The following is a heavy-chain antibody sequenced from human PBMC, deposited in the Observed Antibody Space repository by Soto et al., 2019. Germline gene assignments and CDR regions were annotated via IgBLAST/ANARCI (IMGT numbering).Heavy chain of an antibody. CDR2: INHSGIN. J-gene: IGHJ6*03. D-gene: IGHD1-26*01. Sequence: QVQLQQWGAGLLKPSETLSLTCAVYGGSFSGYYWSWIRQPPGKGLEWIGEINHSGINNYNPSLKRLFTISVDTSKNQFSLKLSAVSAADTAVYYCARGLGGQGLMYYYYYYMDVWGKGTTVTVSS. V-gene: IGHV4-34*01. CDR1: GGSFSGYY. CDR3: ARGLGGQGLMYYYYYYMDV.